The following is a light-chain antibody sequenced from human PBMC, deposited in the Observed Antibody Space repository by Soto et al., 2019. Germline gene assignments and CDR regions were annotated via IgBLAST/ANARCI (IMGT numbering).Light chain of an antibody. Sequence: EIVLTQSPATLSLSPGERATLSCRASQSVSSYLTWFQQNPGQAPRLLIYDASNRATGIPARFSVSGSGTDFTLAISSLEPEDFAVYYCQQGYNWPPYTFGQGTKLEIK. V-gene: IGKV3-11*01. CDR1: QSVSSY. CDR2: DAS. CDR3: QQGYNWPPYT. J-gene: IGKJ2*01.